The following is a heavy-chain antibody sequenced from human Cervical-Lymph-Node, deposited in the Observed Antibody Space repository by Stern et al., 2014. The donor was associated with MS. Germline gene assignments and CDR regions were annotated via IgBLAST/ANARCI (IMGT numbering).Heavy chain of an antibody. Sequence: EVQLVESGGTLVQPGGSLRLSCAASGFTFSSYALSWVRQAPGKGLGGVSVISGSDGSTFYADSVKGRFTISRDNSKNTLFLQMNSLRAEDTAVYYCAKVYGSGPFDYWGQGTLVTVSS. CDR3: AKVYGSGPFDY. V-gene: IGHV3-23*04. CDR2: ISGSDGST. CDR1: GFTFSSYA. J-gene: IGHJ4*02. D-gene: IGHD6-19*01.